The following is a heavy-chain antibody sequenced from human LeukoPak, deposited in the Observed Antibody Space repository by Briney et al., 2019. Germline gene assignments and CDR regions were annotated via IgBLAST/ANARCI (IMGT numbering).Heavy chain of an antibody. CDR1: GFTFSTYN. CDR3: ARDSGSYLQPTDY. CDR2: ITGNGGST. J-gene: IGHJ4*02. Sequence: GGSLRLSCAASGFTFSTYNMNWVRQAPGKGLEWVSSITGNGGSTYYADSVKGRFSISRDNSKNTLYLQMDSLRAEDTAVYHCARDSGSYLQPTDYWGQGTLVTVSS. D-gene: IGHD1-26*01. V-gene: IGHV3-23*01.